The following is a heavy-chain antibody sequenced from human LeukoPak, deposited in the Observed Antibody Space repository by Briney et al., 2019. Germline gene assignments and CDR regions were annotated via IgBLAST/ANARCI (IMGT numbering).Heavy chain of an antibody. Sequence: SETLSLTCAVYGGSFSGYYWCWIRQPPPKGLDWIGEINHSGSTNYNPSLKSRVTISVDTSKNQFSLKLSSVTAADTAVYYCARGRYDSSGYYYDYWGQGTLVTVSS. J-gene: IGHJ4*02. V-gene: IGHV4-34*01. D-gene: IGHD3-22*01. CDR3: ARGRYDSSGYYYDY. CDR1: GGSFSGYY. CDR2: INHSGST.